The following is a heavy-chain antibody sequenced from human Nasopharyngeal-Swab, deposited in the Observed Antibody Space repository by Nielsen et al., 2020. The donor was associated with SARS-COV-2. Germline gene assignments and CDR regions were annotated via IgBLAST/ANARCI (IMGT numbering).Heavy chain of an antibody. V-gene: IGHV4-39*01. CDR3: ARPYRYCSGGSCHSGGAFDI. D-gene: IGHD2-15*01. CDR2: IYYSGST. J-gene: IGHJ3*02. Sequence: WIRQPPGKGLEWIGSIYYSGSTYYNPSLKSRVTIPVDTSKNQFSLKLSSVTAADTAVYYFARPYRYCSGGSCHSGGAFDIWGQGTMVTVSS.